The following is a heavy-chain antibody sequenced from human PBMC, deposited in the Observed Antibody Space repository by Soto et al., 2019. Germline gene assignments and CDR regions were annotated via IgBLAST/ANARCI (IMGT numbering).Heavy chain of an antibody. J-gene: IGHJ4*02. CDR2: ISGSGGST. Sequence: GGSLRLSCAASGFTFSNCAMSWVRQAPGKGLEWVSAISGSGGSTYYADSVKGRFTISRDNSKNTLFLQMNSLRAEDTAVYYYAREDPFAAVTYEPHFDYWGQGTLVTVSS. CDR3: AREDPFAAVTYEPHFDY. CDR1: GFTFSNCA. V-gene: IGHV3-23*01. D-gene: IGHD2-21*02.